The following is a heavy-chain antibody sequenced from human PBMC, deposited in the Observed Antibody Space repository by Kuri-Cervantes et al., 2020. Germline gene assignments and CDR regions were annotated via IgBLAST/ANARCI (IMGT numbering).Heavy chain of an antibody. CDR3: VRGPRLAVDIIDY. CDR2: IWFDGSNK. CDR1: GFTFSDYG. D-gene: IGHD6-19*01. V-gene: IGHV3-33*01. J-gene: IGHJ4*02. Sequence: GGSLRLSCAASGFTFSDYGMHWVRQAPGKGLEWVAVIWFDGSNKYYADSVKGRLTISRDNSMSTLYLQMSSLRVEDTAVYYCVRGPRLAVDIIDYWGQGTLVTVSS.